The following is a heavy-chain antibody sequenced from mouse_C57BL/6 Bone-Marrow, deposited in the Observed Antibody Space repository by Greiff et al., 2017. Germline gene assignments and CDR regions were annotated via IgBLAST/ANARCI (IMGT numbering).Heavy chain of an antibody. D-gene: IGHD6-1*01. Sequence: VQLKESGPGLVKPSQSLSLTCSVTGYSITSGYYWNWIRQFPGNKLEWMGYISYDGSNNYNPSLKNRISITRDTSKNQFFLKLNSVTTEDTATYYCASPLGFDYWGQGTTLTVSS. CDR3: ASPLGFDY. J-gene: IGHJ2*01. CDR2: ISYDGSN. CDR1: GYSITSGYY. V-gene: IGHV3-6*01.